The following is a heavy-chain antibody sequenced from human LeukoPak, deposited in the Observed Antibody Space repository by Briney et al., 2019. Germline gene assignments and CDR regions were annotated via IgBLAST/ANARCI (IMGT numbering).Heavy chain of an antibody. J-gene: IGHJ4*02. CDR2: ISGSGGST. CDR1: AFTFSSYG. Sequence: GGSLRLSCAASAFTFSSYGMSWVRQAPGKGLEWVSAISGSGGSTYYADSVKGRFTISRDNSKNTLYLQMNSLRAEDTAVYYCAKDLQQRSIFDYWGQGTLVTVSS. V-gene: IGHV3-23*01. D-gene: IGHD6-13*01. CDR3: AKDLQQRSIFDY.